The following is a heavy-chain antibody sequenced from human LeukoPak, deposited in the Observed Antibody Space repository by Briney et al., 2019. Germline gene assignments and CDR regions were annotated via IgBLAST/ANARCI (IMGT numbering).Heavy chain of an antibody. CDR2: IIPMFGRA. J-gene: IGHJ6*02. D-gene: IGHD3-10*01. V-gene: IGHV1-69*13. Sequence: ASVKVSCKPSGGTFSTYAISWVRQAPGQGLEWMGGIIPMFGRANYAQKFQGRVTITADESTSTAYMELSSLRSEDTAVYYCARVSVTLVRGVNIHQAMDVWGQGTPSPSP. CDR3: ARVSVTLVRGVNIHQAMDV. CDR1: GGTFSTYA.